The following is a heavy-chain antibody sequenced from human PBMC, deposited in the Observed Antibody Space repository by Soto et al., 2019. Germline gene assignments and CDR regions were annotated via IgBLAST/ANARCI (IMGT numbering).Heavy chain of an antibody. V-gene: IGHV4-59*01. CDR1: GGSISSYY. CDR3: ARDGGLPTHGMDV. D-gene: IGHD3-16*01. Sequence: SETLSLTCTVSGGSISSYYWSWIRQPPGKGLEWIGYIYYSGSTNYNPSLKSRVTISVDTSKNQFSLKLSSVTAADTAVYYCARDGGLPTHGMDVWGQGTTVTVS. CDR2: IYYSGST. J-gene: IGHJ6*02.